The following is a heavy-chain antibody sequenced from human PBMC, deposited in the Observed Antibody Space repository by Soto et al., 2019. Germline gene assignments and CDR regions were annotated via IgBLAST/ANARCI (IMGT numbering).Heavy chain of an antibody. J-gene: IGHJ4*02. CDR1: GGSISSGGYS. Sequence: SETLSLTCAVSGGSISSGGYSWSWIRQPPGKGLEWIGEIYHSGSTNYNPSLKSRVTISVDKSKNQFSLKLSSVTAADTAVYYCARAAMGGSSWPFDYWGQGTLVTVSS. V-gene: IGHV4-30-2*01. D-gene: IGHD6-13*01. CDR3: ARAAMGGSSWPFDY. CDR2: IYHSGST.